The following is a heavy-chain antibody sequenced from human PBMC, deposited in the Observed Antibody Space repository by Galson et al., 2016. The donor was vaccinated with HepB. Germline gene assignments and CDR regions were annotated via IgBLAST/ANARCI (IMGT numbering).Heavy chain of an antibody. CDR2: ISYNSRNI. J-gene: IGHJ4*02. Sequence: SLRLSCAASGFNLDDFGMHWVRQAPGKGLEWVSGISYNSRNIGYADSVKGRFTISRDNTRNSLSLEMNSLRPEDTALYYCVKGGYIVMVLPNYFESWGQGTQVTVSS. CDR3: VKGGYIVMVLPNYFES. CDR1: GFNLDDFG. V-gene: IGHV3-9*01. D-gene: IGHD2-15*01.